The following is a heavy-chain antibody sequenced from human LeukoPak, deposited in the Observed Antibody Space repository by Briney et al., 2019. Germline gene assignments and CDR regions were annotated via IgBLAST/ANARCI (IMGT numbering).Heavy chain of an antibody. D-gene: IGHD3-3*01. CDR1: GGSISSSSYY. CDR2: IYYSGST. V-gene: IGHV4-39*01. Sequence: PSETLSLTCTVSGGSISSSSYYWGWIRQPPGKRLEWIGSIYYSGSTYYNPSLKSRVTISVDTSKNQFSLKLSSVTAADTAVYYCAGQYDFWSGSGQKNWFDPWGQGTLVTVSS. J-gene: IGHJ5*02. CDR3: AGQYDFWSGSGQKNWFDP.